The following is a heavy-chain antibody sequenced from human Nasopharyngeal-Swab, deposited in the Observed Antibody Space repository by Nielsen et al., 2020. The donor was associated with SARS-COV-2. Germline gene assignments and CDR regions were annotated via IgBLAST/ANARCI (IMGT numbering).Heavy chain of an antibody. D-gene: IGHD3-3*01. V-gene: IGHV4-39*07. J-gene: IGHJ5*02. CDR2: IYYSGTT. Sequence: SETLSLTCTVSGGSMNSNNYYWGWIRQPPEKGLEWIGSIYYSGTTYYNPSLKSRVTISLDTSKNQFSLKLNSLTAADTAVYFCARAINIFGAVVGSFDPWGQGTLVTVSS. CDR3: ARAINIFGAVVGSFDP. CDR1: GGSMNSNNYY.